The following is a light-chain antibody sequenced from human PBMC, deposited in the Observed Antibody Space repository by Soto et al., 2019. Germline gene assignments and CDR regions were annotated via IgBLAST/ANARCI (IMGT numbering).Light chain of an antibody. J-gene: IGKJ1*01. Sequence: DIQMTQSPSSLSASVGDRVTITCRASQSISNYLNWHQQKPGKAPKLLMYAASSLQSGVPSRFGGSGSGTDFTLTISSLQPEDFATYYCQQSYSTPRTFGQGTKVEIK. V-gene: IGKV1-39*01. CDR1: QSISNY. CDR2: AAS. CDR3: QQSYSTPRT.